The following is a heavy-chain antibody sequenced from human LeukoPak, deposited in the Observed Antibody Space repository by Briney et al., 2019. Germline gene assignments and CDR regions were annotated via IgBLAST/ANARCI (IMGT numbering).Heavy chain of an antibody. J-gene: IGHJ4*02. V-gene: IGHV3-30*02. Sequence: GGSLRLSCVASGFTFSSYSMNWVRQAPGKGLEWVAFIRYDGSNKYYADSVKGRFTISRDNSKNTLYLQMNSLRAEDTAVYYCAKPRTAAAGKAVIDYWGQGTLVTVSS. D-gene: IGHD6-13*01. CDR1: GFTFSSYS. CDR3: AKPRTAAAGKAVIDY. CDR2: IRYDGSNK.